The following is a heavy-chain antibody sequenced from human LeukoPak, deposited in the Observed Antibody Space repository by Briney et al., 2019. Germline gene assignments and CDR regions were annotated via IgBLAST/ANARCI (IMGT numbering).Heavy chain of an antibody. CDR1: GGSISSEY. CDR2: IYYSGST. V-gene: IGHV4-59*01. Sequence: PSETLSLTSTPSGGSISSEYWSCIRQPPGKGLEWIGYIYYSGSTNYNPSLKSRVTISVDTSKNQFSLKLSSVTAADTAVYYCARGAPGGKFDPWGQGTLVTVSS. J-gene: IGHJ5*02. D-gene: IGHD3-10*01. CDR3: ARGAPGGKFDP.